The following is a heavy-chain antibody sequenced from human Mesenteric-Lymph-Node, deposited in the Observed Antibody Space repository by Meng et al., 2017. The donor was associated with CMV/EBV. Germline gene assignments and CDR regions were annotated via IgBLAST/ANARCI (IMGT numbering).Heavy chain of an antibody. CDR3: ARDKGITAGGKNCDYYGMDV. D-gene: IGHD6-13*01. Sequence: SGSTLVTPTQTLTLTCTFPGFSLRTSGMRVSWIRQPPGKALEWLARIDWDDDKFYSTSLKTRLTIYQDTSKNQMVLTMTNMDPVNTATYYCARDKGITAGGKNCDYYGMDVWGQETTVTVSS. V-gene: IGHV2-70*04. CDR2: IDWDDDK. CDR1: GFSLRTSGMR. J-gene: IGHJ6*02.